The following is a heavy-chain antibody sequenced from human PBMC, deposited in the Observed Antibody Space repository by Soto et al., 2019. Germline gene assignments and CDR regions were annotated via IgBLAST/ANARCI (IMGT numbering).Heavy chain of an antibody. J-gene: IGHJ5*02. D-gene: IGHD3-3*01. V-gene: IGHV4-59*01. CDR3: ARVEYYDFWSAPGWFDP. CDR1: GGSMISYY. Sequence: SETLSLTCTVSGGSMISYYWSWIRQPPGKGLEWIGYIYYSGSTNYNPSLKSRVTISVDTSKNQFSLKLSSVTAADTAVYYCARVEYYDFWSAPGWFDPWGQGTLVTVSS. CDR2: IYYSGST.